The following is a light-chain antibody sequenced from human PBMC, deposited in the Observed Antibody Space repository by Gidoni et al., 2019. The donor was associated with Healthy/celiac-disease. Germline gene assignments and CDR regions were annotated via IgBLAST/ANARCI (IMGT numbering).Light chain of an antibody. Sequence: ATLSCRASQSVRSYLAWYQQKPGQAPRLLIYVASNRATGIPARFSGSGSGTDFTLTIRSLELEDFAVYYCQQRSNWPPLTFGGGTKVEIK. CDR1: QSVRSY. CDR2: VAS. V-gene: IGKV3-11*01. J-gene: IGKJ4*01. CDR3: QQRSNWPPLT.